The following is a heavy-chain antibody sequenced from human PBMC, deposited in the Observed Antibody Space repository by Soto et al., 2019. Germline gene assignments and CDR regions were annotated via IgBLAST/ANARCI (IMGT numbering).Heavy chain of an antibody. CDR2: INSISSTI. CDR1: GFTFSSYS. J-gene: IGHJ4*02. CDR3: ARNWGIFDY. V-gene: IGHV3-48*01. D-gene: IGHD7-27*01. Sequence: PRGSLRLSCAASGFTFSSYSMNWVRQAPGKGLEWVSYINSISSTIYYADSVKGRFTISRDNAKNSLYLQMNSLRAEDTALYYCARNWGIFDYWGQGTLVTVSS.